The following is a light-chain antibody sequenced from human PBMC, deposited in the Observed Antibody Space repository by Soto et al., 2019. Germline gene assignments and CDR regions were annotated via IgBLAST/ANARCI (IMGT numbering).Light chain of an antibody. CDR3: QQYNDYPWT. CDR2: KES. V-gene: IGKV1-5*03. J-gene: IGKJ1*01. Sequence: DIQMTQSPSTLSASVGDRVTITCRASQYISSWLAWYQQKPGQAPKLLIYKESFLESGVPSRFSGRGSGTEFTLTISSLQPHDFATYYRQQYNDYPWTFGQGTKVEIK. CDR1: QYISSW.